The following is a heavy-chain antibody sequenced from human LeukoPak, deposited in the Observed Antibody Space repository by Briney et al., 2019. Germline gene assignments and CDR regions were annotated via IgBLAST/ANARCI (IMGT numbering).Heavy chain of an antibody. Sequence: ASVTVSCKASGGTFSSYAISWVRQAPGQGLEWMGRIIPIFGIANYAQKFQGRVTITADKSTSTAYMELSSLRSEDTAVYYCARDEGGLFDPWGQGTLVTVSS. V-gene: IGHV1-69*04. J-gene: IGHJ5*02. CDR3: ARDEGGLFDP. CDR2: IIPIFGIA. D-gene: IGHD1-26*01. CDR1: GGTFSSYA.